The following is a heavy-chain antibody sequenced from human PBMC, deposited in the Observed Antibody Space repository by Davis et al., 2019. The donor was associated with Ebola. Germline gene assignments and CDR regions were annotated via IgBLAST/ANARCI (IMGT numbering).Heavy chain of an antibody. D-gene: IGHD3-10*01. Sequence: GESLKISCAASGFTFSSYAMSWVRQAPGKGLEWVSAISGSGGSTYYADSVKGRFTISRDNSKNTLYLQMNSLRAEDTAVYYCAKDPLSGSYYNTPITTLDYWGQGTLVTVSS. V-gene: IGHV3-23*01. CDR1: GFTFSSYA. CDR3: AKDPLSGSYYNTPITTLDY. J-gene: IGHJ4*02. CDR2: ISGSGGST.